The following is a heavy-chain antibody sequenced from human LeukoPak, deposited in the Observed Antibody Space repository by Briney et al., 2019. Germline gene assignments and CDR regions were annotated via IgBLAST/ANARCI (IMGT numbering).Heavy chain of an antibody. V-gene: IGHV4-59*01. J-gene: IGHJ4*02. CDR3: ARTRKTYYDSSGYYSAFDY. Sequence: SETLCLTCTVSGGSISSYYWSWIRQPPGKGLEWIGYIYDSGNTNYNPSLKSRVTIAVDTSKNQFSLKLSSVTAADTAVYYCARTRKTYYDSSGYYSAFDYWGQGILVTVSS. D-gene: IGHD3-22*01. CDR1: GGSISSYY. CDR2: IYDSGNT.